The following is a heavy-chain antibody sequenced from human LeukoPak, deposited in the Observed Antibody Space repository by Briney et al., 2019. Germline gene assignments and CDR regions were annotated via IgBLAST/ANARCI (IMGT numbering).Heavy chain of an antibody. J-gene: IGHJ4*02. CDR3: ARVSRLYYDTSGRIFDY. CDR2: ISPHSGGT. V-gene: IGHV1-2*02. Sequence: ASVKVSCKASGYTFTSYDINWVRQAPGQGLEWMGWISPHSGGTNYAQKFQGRVTMTLDTSISTVYMELSRLRSDDTAVYYCARVSRLYYDTSGRIFDYWGQGTLVTVSS. D-gene: IGHD3-22*01. CDR1: GYTFTSYD.